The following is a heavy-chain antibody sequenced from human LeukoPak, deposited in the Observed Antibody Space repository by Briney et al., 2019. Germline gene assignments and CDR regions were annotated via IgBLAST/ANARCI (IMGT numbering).Heavy chain of an antibody. D-gene: IGHD2-15*01. CDR2: ISGSGGST. CDR3: AKEGLVVVVAATDY. V-gene: IGHV3-23*01. Sequence: GGSLRLSCAASGFTLSSYAMSWVRQAPGKGLEWVSAISGSGGSTYYADSVKGRFTISRDNSKNTLYLQMNSLRAEDTAVYYCAKEGLVVVVAATDYWGQGTLVTVSS. J-gene: IGHJ4*02. CDR1: GFTLSSYA.